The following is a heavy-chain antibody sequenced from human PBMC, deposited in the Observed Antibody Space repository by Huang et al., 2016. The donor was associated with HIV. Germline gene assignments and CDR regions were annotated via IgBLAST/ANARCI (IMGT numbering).Heavy chain of an antibody. Sequence: QVQLVQSGAEVKKPGSSVKVSCKASGGTFSSYAISWVRQAPGQGLEWMGGIIPILGTANYAQKCQGRVTITADESTSTADMELSSLRSEDTAVYYCARVESRRYYDSSGYYYWGQGTLVTVSS. CDR2: IIPILGTA. V-gene: IGHV1-69*01. CDR1: GGTFSSYA. CDR3: ARVESRRYYDSSGYYY. D-gene: IGHD3-22*01. J-gene: IGHJ4*02.